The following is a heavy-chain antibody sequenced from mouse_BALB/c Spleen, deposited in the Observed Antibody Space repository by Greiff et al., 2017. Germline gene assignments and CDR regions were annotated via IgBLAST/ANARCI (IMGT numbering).Heavy chain of an antibody. CDR1: GFTFSSYG. CDR3: ASHYYGSSDAMDY. CDR2: ISSGGSYT. D-gene: IGHD1-1*01. Sequence: EVMLVESGGDLVKPGGSLKLSCAASGFTFSSYGMSWVRQTPDKRLEWVATISSGGSYTYYPDSVKGRFTISRDNAKNTLYLQMSSLKSEDTAMYYCASHYYGSSDAMDYWGQGTSVTVSS. V-gene: IGHV5-6*02. J-gene: IGHJ4*01.